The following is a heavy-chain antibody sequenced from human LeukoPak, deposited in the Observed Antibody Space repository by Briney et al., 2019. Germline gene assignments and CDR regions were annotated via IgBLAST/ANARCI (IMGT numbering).Heavy chain of an antibody. J-gene: IGHJ3*02. D-gene: IGHD6-13*01. CDR3: ARDYSSSFGGAFDI. CDR1: GGSISSYY. Sequence: PSETLSLTCTVSGGSISSYYWSWIRQPPGKGLEWIGYIYYSGSTNYNPSLKSRVTISVDTSKNQFSLKLSSVTAADTAVYYCARDYSSSFGGAFDIWGQGTMVTVSS. V-gene: IGHV4-59*01. CDR2: IYYSGST.